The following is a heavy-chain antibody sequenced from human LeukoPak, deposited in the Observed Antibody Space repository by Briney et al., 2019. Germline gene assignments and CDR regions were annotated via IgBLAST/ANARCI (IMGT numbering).Heavy chain of an antibody. J-gene: IGHJ5*02. Sequence: PGGSLRLSCAASGFTFSSYSMNWVRQAPGKGLEWVSSISSSSSYIYYADSVKGRFTISRDNAKNSLYLQMNSLRAEDTAVCYCARDLGSSWCRFDPWGQGTLVTVSS. CDR2: ISSSSSYI. D-gene: IGHD6-13*01. CDR3: ARDLGSSWCRFDP. V-gene: IGHV3-21*01. CDR1: GFTFSSYS.